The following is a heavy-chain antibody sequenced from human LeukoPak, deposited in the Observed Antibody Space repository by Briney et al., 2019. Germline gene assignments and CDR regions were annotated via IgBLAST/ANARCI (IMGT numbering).Heavy chain of an antibody. J-gene: IGHJ4*02. D-gene: IGHD2-15*01. CDR3: ARTYCWGGSCHLDY. Sequence: PSETLSLTCTVSGGSISSYYWSWIRQPPGKGLEWIGYISYSGSTDSNPSLKSRVTISVDTSKNQISLKLSSVTAADTGVYFCARTYCWGGSCHLDYWGQGTLGTVSS. V-gene: IGHV4-59*08. CDR2: ISYSGST. CDR1: GGSISSYY.